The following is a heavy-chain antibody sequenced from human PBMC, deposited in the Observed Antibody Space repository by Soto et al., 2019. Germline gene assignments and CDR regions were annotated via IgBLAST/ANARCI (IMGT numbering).Heavy chain of an antibody. Sequence: EVQLVESGGGLVQSGGSLRLSCGASGFSFSSYWMSWVRQAPGKGLEWVANMNQGGSEINYVDSVRGRFTISRDNAKNLLYLQMNSLRVEDTAVYHCARDRGYSTFDIWGQATMVTVSS. J-gene: IGHJ3*02. CDR1: GFSFSSYW. CDR3: ARDRGYSTFDI. D-gene: IGHD2-2*01. V-gene: IGHV3-7*01. CDR2: MNQGGSEI.